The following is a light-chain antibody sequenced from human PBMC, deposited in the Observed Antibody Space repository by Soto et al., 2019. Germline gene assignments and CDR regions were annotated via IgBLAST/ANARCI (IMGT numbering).Light chain of an antibody. J-gene: IGLJ1*01. Sequence: QAVVTQPPSASGTPGQRVTISCSGSSSNIGSNTVNWYQQLPGTAPKLLIYSNNQRPSGVPDRFSGSKSGTSASLAISGLQTEDEADYYCAAWDDSLNGRGFGTGTKVTVL. CDR2: SNN. CDR1: SSNIGSNT. V-gene: IGLV1-44*01. CDR3: AAWDDSLNGRG.